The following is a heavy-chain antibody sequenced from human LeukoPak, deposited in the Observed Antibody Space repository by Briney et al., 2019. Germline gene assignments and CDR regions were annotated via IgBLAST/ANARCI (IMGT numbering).Heavy chain of an antibody. CDR2: INHSGST. CDR3: ARSKRGVRQPGDY. CDR1: GGSFSGYY. Sequence: PSETLSLTCAVYGGSFSGYYWSWIRQPPGKGLEWIGEINHSGSTNYNPSLKSRVTISVDTSKNQFSLKLSSVTAADTAVYYCARSKRGVRQPGDYWGQGTLVTVSS. J-gene: IGHJ4*02. V-gene: IGHV4-34*01. D-gene: IGHD4-11*01.